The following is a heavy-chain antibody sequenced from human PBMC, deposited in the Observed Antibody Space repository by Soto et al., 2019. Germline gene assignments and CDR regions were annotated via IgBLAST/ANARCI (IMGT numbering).Heavy chain of an antibody. CDR3: TTAISGDLLQTNDAFDI. CDR2: IKSKTDGGTT. CDR1: GFTFSNAW. J-gene: IGHJ3*02. V-gene: IGHV3-15*01. D-gene: IGHD7-27*01. Sequence: GGSLRLSCAASGFTFSNAWMSWVRQAPGKGLEWVGRIKSKTDGGTTDYAAPVKGRFTISRDDSKNTLYLQMNSLKTEDTAVYYCTTAISGDLLQTNDAFDIWGQGTMVTVSS.